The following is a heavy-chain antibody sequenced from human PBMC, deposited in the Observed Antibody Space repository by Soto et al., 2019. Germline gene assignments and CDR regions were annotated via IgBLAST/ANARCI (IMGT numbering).Heavy chain of an antibody. CDR1: GFTFHNAW. Sequence: EVQLEESGGGVVMPGGSLRLSCAASGFTFHNAWINWVRHPPGGGLEWVGRIRSQSDGGSGDYAAPVKGRFVVSRDDSKNIVFLQMNSLKIEDDAVYYCSADYRTAVQEVRFDFWGHGTLVTVSS. D-gene: IGHD2-21*02. CDR2: IRSQSDGGSG. CDR3: SADYRTAVQEVRFDF. V-gene: IGHV3-15*07. J-gene: IGHJ4*01.